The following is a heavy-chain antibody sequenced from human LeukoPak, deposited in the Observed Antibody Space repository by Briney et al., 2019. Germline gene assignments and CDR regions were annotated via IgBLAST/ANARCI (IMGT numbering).Heavy chain of an antibody. CDR2: TYYRSKWYN. V-gene: IGHV6-1*01. J-gene: IGHJ6*02. D-gene: IGHD2-15*01. CDR1: GDSVSSNSAA. Sequence: ASQTLSLTCAVSGDSVSSNSAAWNWIRQSPSRGLEWLGRTYYRSKWYNDYAVSVRSRITINPDTSKNQFSLQLNSVTPEDTAVYYSARGDIVVVVARDYGMDVWGQGTTVTVSS. CDR3: ARGDIVVVVARDYGMDV.